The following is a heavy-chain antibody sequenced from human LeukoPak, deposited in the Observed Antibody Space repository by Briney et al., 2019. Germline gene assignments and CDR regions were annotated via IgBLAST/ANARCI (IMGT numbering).Heavy chain of an antibody. V-gene: IGHV3-53*01. CDR3: ARVYYYGSGSPPGDY. D-gene: IGHD3-10*01. Sequence: PGGSLRLSCAASGFTVSSNYMSWVRQAPGKGLEWVSVIYSGGSTYYADSVKGRFTISRDNSKNTLYLQMNSLRAEDTAVYYCARVYYYGSGSPPGDYWGQGTLVTVSS. J-gene: IGHJ4*02. CDR1: GFTVSSNY. CDR2: IYSGGST.